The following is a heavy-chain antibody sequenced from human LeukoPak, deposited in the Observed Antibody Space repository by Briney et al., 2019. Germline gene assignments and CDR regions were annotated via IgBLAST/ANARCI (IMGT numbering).Heavy chain of an antibody. CDR1: GGSIRSYN. CDR3: ARILWLGWGLFDC. J-gene: IGHJ4*02. D-gene: IGHD2-21*01. V-gene: IGHV4-4*07. Sequence: SETLSLTCTVSGGSIRSYNWSWIRQHAGKGLEWIGRIYIGENTNYNPSLKGRVTMSLDTSKNQFSLKLTSVTAADTAVYYCARILWLGWGLFDCWGQGTLVTAPS. CDR2: IYIGENT.